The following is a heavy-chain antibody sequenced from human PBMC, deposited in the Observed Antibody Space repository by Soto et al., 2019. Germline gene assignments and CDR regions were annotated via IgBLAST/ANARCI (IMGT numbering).Heavy chain of an antibody. Sequence: QVQLQESGPGLVKPSQTLSLTCTVSGDSISSAVYSWNWIRLHPGEGLEWIGFFYYNGNTNYNPSLRSRVTLSGDTTNNPIFLKLSAVTAADTAVYYCASDQYGSGTPGAFDIWGQGAMVSVSS. CDR2: FYYNGNT. D-gene: IGHD3-10*01. V-gene: IGHV4-31*03. CDR3: ASDQYGSGTPGAFDI. J-gene: IGHJ3*02. CDR1: GDSISSAVYS.